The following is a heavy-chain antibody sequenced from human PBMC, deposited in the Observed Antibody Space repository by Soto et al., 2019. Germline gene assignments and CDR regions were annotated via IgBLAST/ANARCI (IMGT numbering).Heavy chain of an antibody. V-gene: IGHV3-30*18. D-gene: IGHD4-4*01. CDR3: AKDRGMATVGSYFDY. Sequence: GGSLRLSCAASGFTFSSYGMHWVRQTPGKGLEWVAVISYDGSNKYYADSVKGRFTISRDNSKNTLHLQMNSLRAGDTAVYYCAKDRGMATVGSYFDYWGQGTLVTSPQ. CDR1: GFTFSSYG. J-gene: IGHJ4*02. CDR2: ISYDGSNK.